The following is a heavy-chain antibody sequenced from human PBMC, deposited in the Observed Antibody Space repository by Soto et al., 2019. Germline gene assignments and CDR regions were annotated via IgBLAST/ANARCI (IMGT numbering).Heavy chain of an antibody. CDR2: INHSGST. CDR1: GGSFSGYY. J-gene: IGHJ5*02. Sequence: PSETLSLTCAVYGGSFSGYYWSWIRQPPGKGLEWIGEINHSGSTNYNPSLKSRVTISVDTSKNQFSLKLSSVTAADTAVYYCAVKGGRRSHNWFDPWGQGTLVTVSS. CDR3: AVKGGRRSHNWFDP. D-gene: IGHD1-26*01. V-gene: IGHV4-34*01.